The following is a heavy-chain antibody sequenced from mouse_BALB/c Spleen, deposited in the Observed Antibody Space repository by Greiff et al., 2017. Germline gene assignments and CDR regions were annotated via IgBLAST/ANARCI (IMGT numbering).Heavy chain of an antibody. D-gene: IGHD1-2*01. CDR3: ERLRPDYFDY. CDR2: ISSGGGNT. Sequence: EVKLVESGGGLVKPGGSLKLSCAASGFTFSSYTMSWVRQTPEKRLEWVATISSGGGNTYYPDSVKGRFTISRDNAKNNLYLQMSSLRSEDTALYYCERLRPDYFDYWGQGTTLTVSS. J-gene: IGHJ2*01. V-gene: IGHV5-9*03. CDR1: GFTFSSYT.